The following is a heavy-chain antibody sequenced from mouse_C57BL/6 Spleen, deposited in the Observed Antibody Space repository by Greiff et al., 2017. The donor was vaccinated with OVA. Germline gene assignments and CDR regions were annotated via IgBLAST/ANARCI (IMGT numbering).Heavy chain of an antibody. D-gene: IGHD3-2*02. CDR1: GYAFSSSW. CDR2: IYPGDGDT. V-gene: IGHV1-82*01. CDR3: ARSGSSGSFAY. Sequence: VQLQQSGPELVKPGASVKISCKASGYAFSSSWMNWVKQRPGKGLEWIGRIYPGDGDTNYNGKFKGKATLTADKSSSTAYMQLSSLTSEDSAVYFCARSGSSGSFAYWGQGTLVTVSA. J-gene: IGHJ3*01.